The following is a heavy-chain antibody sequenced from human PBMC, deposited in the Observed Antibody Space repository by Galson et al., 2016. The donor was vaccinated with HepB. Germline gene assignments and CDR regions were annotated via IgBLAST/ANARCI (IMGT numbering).Heavy chain of an antibody. D-gene: IGHD6-19*01. Sequence: SLRLSCAASGFTFRNYALSWVRRAPGKGLEWVSHIDGPTPNTHYADSVRGRFSIYRDNSRDTIYLQMDSLTAEDSAIYYCTTWLSHHFDYWGPGTRVTVPS. CDR3: TTWLSHHFDY. J-gene: IGHJ4*02. V-gene: IGHV3-23*01. CDR1: GFTFRNYA. CDR2: IDGPTPNT.